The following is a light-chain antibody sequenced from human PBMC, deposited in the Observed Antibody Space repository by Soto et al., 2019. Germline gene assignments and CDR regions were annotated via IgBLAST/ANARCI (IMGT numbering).Light chain of an antibody. J-gene: IGKJ5*01. V-gene: IGKV3-11*01. Sequence: EIVLTQSPATLSLSPGERATLSCRASQSVSSYLAWYQQKAGQAPRLLIYDASNRATGIPARFSGSGSGTDFTLNINSLEPEDFAVYFCQHRSNWPLPFGQGTRLEIK. CDR1: QSVSSY. CDR3: QHRSNWPLP. CDR2: DAS.